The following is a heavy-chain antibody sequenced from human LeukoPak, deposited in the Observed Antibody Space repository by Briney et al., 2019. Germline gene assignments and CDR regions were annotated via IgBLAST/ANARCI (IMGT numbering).Heavy chain of an antibody. J-gene: IGHJ4*02. CDR3: ARGHSTGWYYLDY. CDR2: ISGSGGNT. CDR1: GFIFSNYA. V-gene: IGHV3-23*01. Sequence: PGGSLRLSCAASGFIFSNYAMTWVRQAPGKGLEWVSTISGSGGNTYYADSVRGRFTFSRDNSKNTLSLQMNSLRAEDTAVYYCARGHSTGWYYLDYWGLGTLVTVSS. D-gene: IGHD6-19*01.